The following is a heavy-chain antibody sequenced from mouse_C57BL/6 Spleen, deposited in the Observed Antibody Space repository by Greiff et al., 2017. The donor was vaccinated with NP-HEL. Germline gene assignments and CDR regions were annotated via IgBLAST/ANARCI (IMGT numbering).Heavy chain of an antibody. V-gene: IGHV1-64*01. Sequence: QVQLQQPGAELVKPGASVKLSCKASGYTFTSYWMHWVKQRPGQGLEWIGMIHPNSGSTNYNEKFKSKATLTVDKSSSTAYMQLSSLTSADSAVYYCATHDGYYVRPLYYFDYWGQGTTLTVSS. CDR1: GYTFTSYW. CDR2: IHPNSGST. CDR3: ATHDGYYVRPLYYFDY. D-gene: IGHD2-3*01. J-gene: IGHJ2*01.